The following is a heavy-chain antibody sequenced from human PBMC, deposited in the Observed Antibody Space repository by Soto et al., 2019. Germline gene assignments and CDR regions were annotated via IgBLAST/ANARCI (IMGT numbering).Heavy chain of an antibody. J-gene: IGHJ4*02. CDR1: GFTFGHSA. CDR2: ISGTGGAA. V-gene: IGHV3-23*01. Sequence: VGSLRLSCAASGFTFGHSAMSWVRQAPGKGLEWVAAISGTGGAAYYADSVKGRFTISRDNSRNTLFLQMSSLRVDDTAIYHCAKPEEVVRGFDFWGLGTLVTVSS. D-gene: IGHD3-10*01. CDR3: AKPEEVVRGFDF.